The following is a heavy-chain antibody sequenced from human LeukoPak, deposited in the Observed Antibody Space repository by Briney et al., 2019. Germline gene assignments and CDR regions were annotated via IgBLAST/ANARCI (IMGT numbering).Heavy chain of an antibody. D-gene: IGHD5-24*01. J-gene: IGHJ4*02. CDR1: GFSFSAYS. CDR2: ISSSRNYI. V-gene: IGHV3-21*01. Sequence: GGSLRLSCAASGFSFSAYSLTWVRQPPGKGLEWVSAISSSRNYIYYADSVKGRFTISRDNAKNSVHLQMNSLRAEDTAVYYCAINGRRDGYNPYFDDWGQGTLVTVSS. CDR3: AINGRRDGYNPYFDD.